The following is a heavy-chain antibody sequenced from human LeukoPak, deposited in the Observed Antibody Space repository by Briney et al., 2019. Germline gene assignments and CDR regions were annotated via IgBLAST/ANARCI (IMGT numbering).Heavy chain of an antibody. CDR1: GGSLSSYY. J-gene: IGHJ4*02. CDR2: INHSGST. V-gene: IGHV4-34*01. Sequence: SETLSLTCTVSGGSLSSYYWSWIRQPPGKGLEWIGEINHSGSTNYNPSLKSRVTISVDTSKNQFSLKLSSVTAADTAVYYCATTTIRLGYWGQGALVTVSS. CDR3: ATTTIRLGY. D-gene: IGHD1-26*01.